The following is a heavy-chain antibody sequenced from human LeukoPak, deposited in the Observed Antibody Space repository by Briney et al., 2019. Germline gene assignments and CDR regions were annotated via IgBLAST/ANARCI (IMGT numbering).Heavy chain of an antibody. CDR1: GFTFSSYG. J-gene: IGHJ4*02. V-gene: IGHV3-30*03. Sequence: GGSLRLSCAASGFTFSSYGMHWVRQAPGKGLEWVAVISYDGSNKYYADSVKGRFTIPRDNSKNTLYLQMNSLRAEDTAVYYCARGAYYYEDWGQGTLVTVSS. CDR3: ARGAYYYED. D-gene: IGHD3-22*01. CDR2: ISYDGSNK.